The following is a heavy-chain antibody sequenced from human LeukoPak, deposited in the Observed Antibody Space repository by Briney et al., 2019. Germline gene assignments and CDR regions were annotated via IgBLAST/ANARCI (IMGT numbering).Heavy chain of an antibody. J-gene: IGHJ4*02. D-gene: IGHD2-15*01. CDR2: ISAYNGNT. CDR1: GYTFTSYG. V-gene: IGHV1-18*01. Sequence: ASVKVSCKASGYTFTSYGISWVRQAPGQGLEWMGWISAYNGNTNYAQKLQGRVTMTTDTSTSTAYMELRSLRSDDTAVYYCARDSSVVVSAYPDYWGQGTLVTVSS. CDR3: ARDSSVVVSAYPDY.